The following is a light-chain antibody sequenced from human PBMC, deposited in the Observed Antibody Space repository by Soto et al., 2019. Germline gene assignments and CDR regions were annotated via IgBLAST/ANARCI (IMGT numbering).Light chain of an antibody. CDR2: AAT. Sequence: DIQMTQSPSSLSASVGDRFTITCRASQRITTYLNWYQQRPWKAPSLLIYAATYLRSGVPSRFSGSGSGTEFTLTIDGLQPDDFATYFCHQIHTTPWTFGQVTKVDIK. V-gene: IGKV1-39*01. CDR1: QRITTY. CDR3: HQIHTTPWT. J-gene: IGKJ1*01.